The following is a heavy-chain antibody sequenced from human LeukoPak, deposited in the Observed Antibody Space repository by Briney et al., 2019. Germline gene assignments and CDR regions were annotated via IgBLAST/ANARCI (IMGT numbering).Heavy chain of an antibody. V-gene: IGHV1-46*01. CDR2: INPSGGST. Sequence: ASVKVSCKASGYTFTSYYMHWVRQAPGQGLEWMGIINPSGGSTSYAQKFQGRVTMTRNTSTSTVYMELSSLRSEDTAVYYCAREPLEDYRFDYWGQGTLVTVSS. CDR1: GYTFTSYY. CDR3: AREPLEDYRFDY. D-gene: IGHD1-1*01. J-gene: IGHJ4*02.